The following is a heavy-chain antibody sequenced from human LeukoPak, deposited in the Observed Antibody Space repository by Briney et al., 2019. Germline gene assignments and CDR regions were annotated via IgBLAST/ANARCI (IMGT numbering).Heavy chain of an antibody. CDR1: GFRFSDYW. J-gene: IGHJ4*02. D-gene: IGHD1-7*01. CDR2: IKRDASII. V-gene: IGHV3-74*01. CDR3: ARDGTGTTIIPTEQYYFDY. Sequence: GGSLRLSCAASGFRFSDYWMHWVRQVPGKGLVWVSRIKRDASIIYYADSVKGRFTISRDNAKNTLYLQMNSLRAEDTAVYYCARDGTGTTIIPTEQYYFDYWGQGTLVTVSS.